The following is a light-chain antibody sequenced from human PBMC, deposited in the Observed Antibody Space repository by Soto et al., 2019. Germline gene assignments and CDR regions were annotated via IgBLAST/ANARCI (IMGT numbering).Light chain of an antibody. Sequence: QSVLTQPPSVSAAPGQTVTISCSGSSSNIGNNYVSWYQQLPGTAPKLLIYDNNKRPSGIPDRFSGSKSGTSATLGITGRQTGDEADYYCGTWDSSLSAYVVFGGGTKLTVL. CDR2: DNN. J-gene: IGLJ2*01. V-gene: IGLV1-51*01. CDR3: GTWDSSLSAYVV. CDR1: SSNIGNNY.